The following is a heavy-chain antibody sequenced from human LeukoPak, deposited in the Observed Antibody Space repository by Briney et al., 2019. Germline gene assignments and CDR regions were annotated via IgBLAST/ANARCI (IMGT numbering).Heavy chain of an antibody. CDR2: INHSGTT. CDR1: GGSFSGYY. D-gene: IGHD5-12*01. V-gene: IGHV4-34*01. Sequence: SETLSLTCAVYGGSFSGYYWSWIRQPPGKGLEWIGEINHSGTTNYNPSLKSRVTISVDTSKNQFSLKLSSVTAADTAMYYCAKSNGYGLIDYWGQGTLVTVSS. J-gene: IGHJ4*02. CDR3: AKSNGYGLIDY.